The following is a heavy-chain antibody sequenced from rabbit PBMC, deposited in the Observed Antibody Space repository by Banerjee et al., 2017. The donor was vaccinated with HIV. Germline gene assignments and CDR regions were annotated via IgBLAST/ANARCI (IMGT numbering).Heavy chain of an antibody. D-gene: IGHD4-1*01. CDR2: IDAGSSGTT. CDR3: ARDLAGVIGWNFNL. CDR1: GFDFSSGYW. J-gene: IGHJ4*01. V-gene: IGHV1S40*01. Sequence: QSLEESGGDLVKPGASLTLTCTASGFDFSSGYWICWVRQAPGKGLEWIACIDAGSSGTTYYASWAKGRFTISKTSSTTVTLQMTSLTAADTATYFCARDLAGVIGWNFNLWGPGTLVTVS.